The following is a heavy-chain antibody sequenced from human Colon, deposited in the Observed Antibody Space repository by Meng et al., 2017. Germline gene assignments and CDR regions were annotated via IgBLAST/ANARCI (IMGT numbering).Heavy chain of an antibody. Sequence: ASVKVSCKASGYNFISYGLTWVRQAPGQGLEWMGWISAYNGNTNYAQKFQGRVTMTTDTSTSTAYMELRSLISDDTAVYYCARDILRYGSMTKWEHWGQGTLVTGSS. CDR3: ARDILRYGSMTKWEH. CDR1: GYNFISYG. CDR2: ISAYNGNT. V-gene: IGHV1-18*01. D-gene: IGHD3-10*01. J-gene: IGHJ4*02.